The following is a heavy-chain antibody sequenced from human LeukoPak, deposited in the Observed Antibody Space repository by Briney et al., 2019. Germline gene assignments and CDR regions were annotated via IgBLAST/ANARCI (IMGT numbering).Heavy chain of an antibody. J-gene: IGHJ4*02. CDR2: IKQDGSEK. CDR3: ARDRVCNY. D-gene: IGHD2-8*01. CDR1: GFTFSNAW. V-gene: IGHV3-7*01. Sequence: GGSLRLSCAASGFTFSNAWMSWVRQAPGKGLEWVANIKQDGSEKYYVDSVKGRFTISRDNAKNSLYLQMNSLRAEDTAVYYCARDRVCNYWGQGTLVTVSS.